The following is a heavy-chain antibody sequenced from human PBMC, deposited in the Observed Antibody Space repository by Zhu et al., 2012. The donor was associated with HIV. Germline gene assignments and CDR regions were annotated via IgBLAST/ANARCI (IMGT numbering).Heavy chain of an antibody. Sequence: QVQLQESGPQLVKPSETLSLTCSVSGGSTSSHYWSWIRQPPGKGLEWIGYVYYTGTTNYNPSLKSRVTISLDMSKNQFSLKLTSVTVADTAVYYCARLRDTSGYYYPFDYWGQGTLVTVSS. CDR2: VYYTGTT. CDR3: ARLRDTSGYYYPFDY. CDR1: GGSTSSHY. V-gene: IGHV4-59*11. J-gene: IGHJ4*02. D-gene: IGHD3-22*01.